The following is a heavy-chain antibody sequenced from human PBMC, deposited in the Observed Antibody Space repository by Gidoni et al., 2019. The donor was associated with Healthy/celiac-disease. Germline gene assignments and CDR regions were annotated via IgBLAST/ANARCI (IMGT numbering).Heavy chain of an antibody. CDR2: IYPGDSDT. J-gene: IGHJ6*03. D-gene: IGHD6-6*01. Sequence: EVQLVQSGAEVNKPGESLTIPCKGSGYSFTSNWIGWVRQLPGKGLAWMWVIYPGDSDTRYSPSYQGQVTISADKSISTAYLQCSSLKASDTAMYYCSRHLAARGMDYYMDVWGKGTTVTVSS. V-gene: IGHV5-51*01. CDR3: SRHLAARGMDYYMDV. CDR1: GYSFTSNW.